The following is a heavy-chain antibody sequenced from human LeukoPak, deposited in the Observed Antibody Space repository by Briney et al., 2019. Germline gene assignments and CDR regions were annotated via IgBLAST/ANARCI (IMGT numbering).Heavy chain of an antibody. D-gene: IGHD3-22*01. V-gene: IGHV3-7*01. J-gene: IGHJ3*02. CDR3: ARDPYYYDSSGYEFGAFDI. CDR1: GFTFSTSW. CDR2: IKEDGSQK. Sequence: GRSLRLSCAASGFTFSTSWMSWVRQAPGKGLEWVGNIKEDGSQKHYVDSVEGRFTISRDNARNSLYLQMNSLRVEDTAVYFCARDPYYYDSSGYEFGAFDIWGQGTTVTVSS.